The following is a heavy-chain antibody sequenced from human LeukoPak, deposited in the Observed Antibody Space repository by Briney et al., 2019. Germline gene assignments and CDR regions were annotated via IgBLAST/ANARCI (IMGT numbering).Heavy chain of an antibody. J-gene: IGHJ4*02. Sequence: SVKVSCKASGGTFSSYTISWVRQAPGQGLEWMGRIIPILGIANYAQKFQGRVTITADKSTSTAYMELSSLRSEDTAVYYCARIMVGATSDFDYWGQGTLVTVSS. D-gene: IGHD1-26*01. CDR1: GGTFSSYT. V-gene: IGHV1-69*02. CDR3: ARIMVGATSDFDY. CDR2: IIPILGIA.